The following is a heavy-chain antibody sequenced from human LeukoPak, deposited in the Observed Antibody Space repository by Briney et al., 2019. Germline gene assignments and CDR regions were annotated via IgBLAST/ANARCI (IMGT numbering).Heavy chain of an antibody. V-gene: IGHV3-23*01. Sequence: GGSLRLSCAVSGFGVHTFAMSWVRQAPGKGLEWLASITKYDGRLYYADSVRGRFTISRDNSKNTLFLQMNSLRAEDTAVYYCARERNLEIAVAGTIFDYWGQGTLVIVSS. CDR1: GFGVHTFA. CDR3: ARERNLEIAVAGTIFDY. CDR2: ITKYDGRL. J-gene: IGHJ4*02. D-gene: IGHD6-19*01.